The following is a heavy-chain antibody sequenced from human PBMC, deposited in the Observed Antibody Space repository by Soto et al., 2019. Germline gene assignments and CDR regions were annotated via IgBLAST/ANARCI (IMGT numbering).Heavy chain of an antibody. D-gene: IGHD5-12*01. CDR3: ANLWGDGYNLGQDYNGMDV. J-gene: IGHJ6*02. V-gene: IGHV3-64D*06. CDR2: VSTSGRST. Sequence: EVQLVESGGGLVQPGGSLRLSCSASGFIFSESTIYWVRQVPGKGLEAISAVSTSGRSTYYADSVKDRFTIPRDNSKNTLFLQMGSLRPEDTAVYYCANLWGDGYNLGQDYNGMDVWGQGTTVIVSS. CDR1: GFIFSEST.